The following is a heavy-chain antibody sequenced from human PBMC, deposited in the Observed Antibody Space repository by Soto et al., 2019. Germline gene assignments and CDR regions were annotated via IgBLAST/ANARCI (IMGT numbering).Heavy chain of an antibody. D-gene: IGHD3-10*01. CDR3: ARISSGSWDY. V-gene: IGHV1-8*01. J-gene: IGHJ4*02. Sequence: ASVKVSCKASGYTFTSNDINWVRQATGQGLEWMGWMNTNSGNTGYAQRFQGRVTMTRNTSITTAYMELSSLRSEDTAVYYCARISSGSWDYWGQGTLVTVSS. CDR1: GYTFTSND. CDR2: MNTNSGNT.